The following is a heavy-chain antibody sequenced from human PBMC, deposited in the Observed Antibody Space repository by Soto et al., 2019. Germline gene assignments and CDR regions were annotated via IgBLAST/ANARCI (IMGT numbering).Heavy chain of an antibody. CDR2: INTDGSKT. CDR3: ATVATNSYNWLDP. Sequence: EVQLVESGGTLVQPGGSLRLSCAASGFTFSTFWMHWVRQAPGKGLVWVSRINTDGSKTTYAASVQGRFTISSDNAKTPVYLQMESLRAEDTAVYYCATVATNSYNWLDPWGQGTLVTVSS. D-gene: IGHD5-12*01. CDR1: GFTFSTFW. J-gene: IGHJ5*02. V-gene: IGHV3-74*01.